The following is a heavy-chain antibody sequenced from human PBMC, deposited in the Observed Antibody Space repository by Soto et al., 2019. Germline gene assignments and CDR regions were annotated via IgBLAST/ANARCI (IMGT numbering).Heavy chain of an antibody. V-gene: IGHV3-74*01. Sequence: GGSLRLSCVASGFIFSRSWMHWVRQTPGQGLVWVSRINIDGTYTTYADSVRGRFTISRDNAKNTVYLQMNGLSAEDTAVYYCGRGGSGYLLDPWGQGTLVTVSS. D-gene: IGHD6-19*01. CDR3: GRGGSGYLLDP. J-gene: IGHJ5*02. CDR1: GFIFSRSW. CDR2: INIDGTYT.